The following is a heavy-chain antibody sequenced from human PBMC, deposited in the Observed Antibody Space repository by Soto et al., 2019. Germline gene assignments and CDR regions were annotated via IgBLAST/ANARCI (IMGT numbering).Heavy chain of an antibody. J-gene: IGHJ3*02. Sequence: PGGSLRLSCAASGFTFSSYSMNWVRQAPGKGLEWVSSISSSSSYIYYADSVKGRFTISRDNAKNSLYLQMNSLRAEDTAVYYCAGTDIVVVVAAPAAFDIWGQGTRVTVAS. CDR2: ISSSSSYI. V-gene: IGHV3-21*01. CDR3: AGTDIVVVVAAPAAFDI. CDR1: GFTFSSYS. D-gene: IGHD2-15*01.